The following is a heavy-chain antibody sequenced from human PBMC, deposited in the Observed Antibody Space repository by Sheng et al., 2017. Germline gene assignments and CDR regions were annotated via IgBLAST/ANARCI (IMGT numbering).Heavy chain of an antibody. J-gene: IGHJ4*02. CDR3: ARDHRYISGWTPFDY. CDR1: GYSISSGYY. V-gene: IGHV4-38-2*02. D-gene: IGHD6-19*01. Sequence: QVQLQESGPGLVKPSETLSLTCAVSGYSISSGYYWGWIRQPPGKGLEWIGSIYHSGSTYYNPSLKSRVTISVDTSKNQFSLKLSSVTAADTAVYYCARDHRYISGWTPFDYWGQGTLVTVSS. CDR2: IYHSGST.